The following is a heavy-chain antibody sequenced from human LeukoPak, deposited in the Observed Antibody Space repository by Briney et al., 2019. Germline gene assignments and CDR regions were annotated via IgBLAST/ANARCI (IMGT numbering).Heavy chain of an antibody. D-gene: IGHD3-10*01. V-gene: IGHV3-23*01. J-gene: IGHJ4*02. CDR1: GFTFSSNA. CDR2: ISGSGLNT. Sequence: PGGSRRLSCAASGFTFSSNAMSWVRQAPGKGLEWVSGISGSGLNTYYADSVKGRFTSSRDNSKNMLYLQMNSLRAEDTAVYYCAKGGGYGSGTYSEDWGQGILVTVSS. CDR3: AKGGGYGSGTYSED.